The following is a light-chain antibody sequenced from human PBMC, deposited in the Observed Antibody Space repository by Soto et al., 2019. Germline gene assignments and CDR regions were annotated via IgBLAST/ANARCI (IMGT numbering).Light chain of an antibody. V-gene: IGLV2-14*01. CDR1: SSDVGGYHY. CDR3: SSYTRSSTQV. Sequence: QSALTQPACVSGSPGQSITISCTGTSSDVGGYHYDSWYQQHPGTAPKLMIYDVSNRPAGVSNRFSGSKSGNTASLTISGLQAEDEADYYCSSYTRSSTQVCGGGTQLTVL. CDR2: DVS. J-gene: IGLJ2*01.